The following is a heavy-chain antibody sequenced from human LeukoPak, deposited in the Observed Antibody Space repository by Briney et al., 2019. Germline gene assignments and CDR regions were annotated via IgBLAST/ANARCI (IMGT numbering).Heavy chain of an antibody. J-gene: IGHJ3*02. CDR1: GGSFSGYY. V-gene: IGHV4-59*01. Sequence: PSETLSLTCAVYGGSFSGYYWSWIRQPPGKGLEWIGYIYYSGSTNYNPSLKSRVTISVDTSKNQFSLKLSSVTAADTAVYYCARGEQWLVHAFDIWGQGTMVTVSS. D-gene: IGHD6-19*01. CDR3: ARGEQWLVHAFDI. CDR2: IYYSGST.